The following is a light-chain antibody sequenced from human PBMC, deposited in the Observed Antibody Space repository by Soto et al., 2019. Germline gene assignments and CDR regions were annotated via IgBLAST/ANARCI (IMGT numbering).Light chain of an antibody. V-gene: IGKV3-11*01. CDR3: QRRSNWWT. Sequence: EMGMSQSPATQSLSPGERATLSCRASQSVSSYLAWYQQKPGQAPRLLIYDASNRATGIPARFSGSGSGTDFTLTISSLAPEDFAIYYCQRRSNWWTFVQGTKVDIK. J-gene: IGKJ1*01. CDR2: DAS. CDR1: QSVSSY.